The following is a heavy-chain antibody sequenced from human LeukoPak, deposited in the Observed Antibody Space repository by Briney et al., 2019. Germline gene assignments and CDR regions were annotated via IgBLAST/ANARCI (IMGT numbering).Heavy chain of an antibody. CDR3: ARRRDCSSTSCKYNWFDP. J-gene: IGHJ5*02. CDR2: IYYSGST. D-gene: IGHD2-2*01. CDR1: GGSTSSSSYY. V-gene: IGHV4-39*01. Sequence: SETLSLTCTVSGGSTSSSSYYWGWIRQPPGKGLEWIGSIYYSGSTYYNPSLKSRVTISVDTSKNQFSLKLSSVTAADTAVYYCARRRDCSSTSCKYNWFDPWGQGTLVTVSS.